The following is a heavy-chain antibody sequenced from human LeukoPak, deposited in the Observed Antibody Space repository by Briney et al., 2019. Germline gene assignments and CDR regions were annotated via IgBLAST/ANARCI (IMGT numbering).Heavy chain of an antibody. D-gene: IGHD4-17*01. V-gene: IGHV3-43*02. CDR1: GFTFDDYA. J-gene: IGHJ6*02. CDR2: IRGDCRST. CDR3: AKGGKVTTGYYYYGMDV. Sequence: GGALRLSCAAAGFTFDDYAMQGVRQPREKGLEWVSLIRGDCRSTYYADSVKGGFTISRDKRNNSLYVKMNSLRTEDSALYYCAKGGKVTTGYYYYGMDVWGQGTRVTVSS.